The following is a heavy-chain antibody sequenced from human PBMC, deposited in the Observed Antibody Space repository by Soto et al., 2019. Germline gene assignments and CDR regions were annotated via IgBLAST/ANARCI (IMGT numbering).Heavy chain of an antibody. CDR1: GLSFSDNA. CDR2: ISAGSSDT. V-gene: IGHV3-23*01. Sequence: GGSLRLSCAASGLSFSDNAMSWVRQAPGKGLEWVSTISAGSSDTFYADSVKGRFTISRDNSKNTLFLQMNSVRVDDTAVYYCAQVPGARNYYFYGMDVWGQGTTVTSP. J-gene: IGHJ6*02. CDR3: AQVPGARNYYFYGMDV.